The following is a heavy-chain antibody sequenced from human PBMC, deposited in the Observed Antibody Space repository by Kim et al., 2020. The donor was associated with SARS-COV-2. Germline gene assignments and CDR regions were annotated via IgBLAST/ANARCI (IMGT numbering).Heavy chain of an antibody. CDR1: GESITNNNW. J-gene: IGHJ5*02. CDR2: IHHSGNS. D-gene: IGHD3-10*01. CDR3: ARRSGSYIP. V-gene: IGHV4-4*02. Sequence: SETLSLTCDVSGESITNNNWWTWFRQPPGKGLEWLGEIHHSGNSNYNPSPKSRVTISVDTSKNQLFLVLRSVTAADTAVYYCARRSGSYIPWGQGTLVTVSS.